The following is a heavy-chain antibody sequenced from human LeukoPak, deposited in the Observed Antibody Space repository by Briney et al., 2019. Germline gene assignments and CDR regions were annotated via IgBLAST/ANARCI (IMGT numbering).Heavy chain of an antibody. J-gene: IGHJ4*02. CDR2: MSYDGGNI. Sequence: GGSLRLSCAASGFTFSGYAMHWVRQPPGKGLDWVAVMSYDGGNIYYADSVKGRFTISRDNSKSTVYLQMNSLRPEDTALYYCARANYGDYLDYWGQGTLVTASS. CDR3: ARANYGDYLDY. D-gene: IGHD4-17*01. V-gene: IGHV3-30-3*01. CDR1: GFTFSGYA.